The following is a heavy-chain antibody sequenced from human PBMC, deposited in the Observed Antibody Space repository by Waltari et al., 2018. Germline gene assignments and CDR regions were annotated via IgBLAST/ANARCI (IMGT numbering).Heavy chain of an antibody. D-gene: IGHD3-22*01. J-gene: IGHJ4*02. CDR2: IYHSGST. CDR1: GYSISSGYY. CDR3: ARESPFPDYDSSGYYYYY. Sequence: QVQLQESGPGLVKPSETLSLTCAVSGYSISSGYYWAWIRQPPGKGLEWIGSIYHSGSTYYNPSLKSRVTISVDTSKNQFSLKLSSVTAADTAVYYCARESPFPDYDSSGYYYYYWGQGTLVTVSS. V-gene: IGHV4-38-2*02.